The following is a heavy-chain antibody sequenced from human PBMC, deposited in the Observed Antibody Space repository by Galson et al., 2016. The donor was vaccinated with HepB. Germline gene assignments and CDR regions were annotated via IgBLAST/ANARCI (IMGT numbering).Heavy chain of an antibody. Sequence: SLRLSCAASGFTFSSYWMHWVRQTPGKGLVWVSGVNSDGSSTTYADSVKGRFTISRDNARSTLFLQISSLRAEDTAVYYCTRVSAKHLPDHFYYGMDVWGQGTTVTVSS. CDR1: GFTFSSYW. D-gene: IGHD5-18*01. V-gene: IGHV3-74*01. CDR3: TRVSAKHLPDHFYYGMDV. J-gene: IGHJ6*02. CDR2: VNSDGSST.